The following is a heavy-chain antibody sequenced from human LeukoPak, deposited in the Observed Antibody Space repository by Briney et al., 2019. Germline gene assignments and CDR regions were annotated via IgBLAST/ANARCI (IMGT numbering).Heavy chain of an antibody. V-gene: IGHV4-39*07. J-gene: IGHJ4*02. CDR1: GGSISSSSYY. Sequence: SETLSLTCTVSGGSISSSSYYWGWIRQPPGKGLEWIGSIYYSGSTYYNPSLKSRVTISVDTSKDQFSLKLSSVTAADTAVYYCASYYDSSGYLGYWGQGTLVTVSS. D-gene: IGHD3-22*01. CDR2: IYYSGST. CDR3: ASYYDSSGYLGY.